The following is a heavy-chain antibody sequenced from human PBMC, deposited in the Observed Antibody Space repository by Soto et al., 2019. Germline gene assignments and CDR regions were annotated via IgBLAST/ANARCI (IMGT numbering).Heavy chain of an antibody. J-gene: IGHJ6*03. D-gene: IGHD3-10*01. CDR3: AREMVRGDHYYYYYMDV. CDR2: ISSGTTYI. CDR1: GFTFSSYS. V-gene: IGHV3-21*01. Sequence: GGSLRLSCAASGFTFSSYSMNWVRQAPGKGLEWVSSISSGTTYIYYADSMKGRFTISRDNAKNSLYLQMNSLRAEDTAVYYCAREMVRGDHYYYYYMDVWGKGTTVTVSS.